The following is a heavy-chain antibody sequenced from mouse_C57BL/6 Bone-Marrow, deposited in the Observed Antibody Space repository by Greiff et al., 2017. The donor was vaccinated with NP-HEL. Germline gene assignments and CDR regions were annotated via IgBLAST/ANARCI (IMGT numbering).Heavy chain of an antibody. CDR1: GFTFSSYA. Sequence: EVKLMESGGGLVKPGGSLKLSCAASGFTFSSYAMSWVRQTPEQRLEWVATISDGGSYTYYPDNVKGRFTISRDNAKNNLYLQMSHLKSEDTAMYYCARVGLLRGGFAYWGQGTLVTVSA. CDR2: ISDGGSYT. V-gene: IGHV5-4*03. CDR3: ARVGLLRGGFAY. D-gene: IGHD1-1*01. J-gene: IGHJ3*01.